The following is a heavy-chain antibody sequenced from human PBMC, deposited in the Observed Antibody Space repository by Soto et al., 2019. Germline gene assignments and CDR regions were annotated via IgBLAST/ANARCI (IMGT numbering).Heavy chain of an antibody. CDR1: GGSISSYY. J-gene: IGHJ4*02. CDR2: IYYSGST. D-gene: IGHD6-6*01. V-gene: IGHV4-59*01. Sequence: SETLSLTCTVSGGSISSYYWSWIRQPPGKGLEWIGYIYYSGSTDYNPSLKSRVTISVDTSKNQFSLKLSSVTAADTAVYYCARETGSIAARYYFDYWGQGTLVTVSS. CDR3: ARETGSIAARYYFDY.